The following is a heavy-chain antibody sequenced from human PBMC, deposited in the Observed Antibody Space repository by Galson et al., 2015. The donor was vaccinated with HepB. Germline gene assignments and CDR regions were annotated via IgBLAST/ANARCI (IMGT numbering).Heavy chain of an antibody. D-gene: IGHD6-13*01. CDR2: ISGSGGRT. J-gene: IGHJ4*02. Sequence: SLRLSCAASGFTFSSYAMNWVRQAPGKGLEWVSDISGSGGRTYYADSVKGRFTISRDNSKNTLYLQMNSLRVEDTAAYYCAARYSSSWFYFDYWGQGTLVTVSS. V-gene: IGHV3-23*01. CDR1: GFTFSSYA. CDR3: AARYSSSWFYFDY.